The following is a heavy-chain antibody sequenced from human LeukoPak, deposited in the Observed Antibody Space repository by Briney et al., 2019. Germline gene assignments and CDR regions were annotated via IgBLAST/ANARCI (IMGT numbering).Heavy chain of an antibody. V-gene: IGHV1-2*06. J-gene: IGHJ4*02. CDR2: INPNSGGT. D-gene: IGHD6-19*01. CDR1: GYTFTGYY. Sequence: GASVKVSCKASGYTFTGYYMHWVRQAPGQRLEWMGRINPNSGGTNYAQKFQGRVTMTRDTSISTAYMELGRLRSDDTAVYYCARIIAVAAKEVDYWGQGTLVTASS. CDR3: ARIIAVAAKEVDY.